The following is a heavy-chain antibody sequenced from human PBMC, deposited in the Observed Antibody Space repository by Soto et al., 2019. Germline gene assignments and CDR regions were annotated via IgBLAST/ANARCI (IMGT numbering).Heavy chain of an antibody. D-gene: IGHD3-10*01. CDR2: IKWDASEK. J-gene: IGHJ4*01. CDR3: ARDSAYGSGIAVTHYLEY. Sequence: GSLRLSCAASGRTYGSYCMSCVRQAPGKWLVWFTTIKWDASEKKCVDSVKGRFTMSRDNAKNSLYLKGYSRRAEDTAVYYCARDSAYGSGIAVTHYLEYWGHRTLVTVSS. CDR1: GRTYGSYC. V-gene: IGHV3-7*01.